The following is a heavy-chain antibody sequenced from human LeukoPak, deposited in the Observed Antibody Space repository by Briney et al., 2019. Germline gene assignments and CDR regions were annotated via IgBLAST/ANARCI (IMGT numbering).Heavy chain of an antibody. CDR3: ARHRRWLQLRRGGAFDI. J-gene: IGHJ3*02. CDR1: GGSFSGYY. V-gene: IGHV4-34*01. CDR2: INHSGST. D-gene: IGHD5-24*01. Sequence: SETLSLTCAVYGGSFSGYYWSWIRQPPGKGLEWIGEINHSGSTNYNPSLKSRVTISVDTSKNQFSLKLSSVTAADTAVYYCARHRRWLQLRRGGAFDIWGQGTMVTVSS.